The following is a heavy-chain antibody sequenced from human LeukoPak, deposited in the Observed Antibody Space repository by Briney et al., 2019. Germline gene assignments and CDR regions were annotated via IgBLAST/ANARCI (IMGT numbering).Heavy chain of an antibody. V-gene: IGHV1-8*02. Sequence: ASVRVSCKASGYTFTSYGFSWVRQATGQGLEWMGWMNPNNDNRGYAQKFQGRVTMTRNTSISTAYMELSSLRSEDTAVYYCARGQWFGDGGLDYWGQGTLVTVSS. CDR2: MNPNNDNR. D-gene: IGHD3-10*01. J-gene: IGHJ4*02. CDR1: GYTFTSYG. CDR3: ARGQWFGDGGLDY.